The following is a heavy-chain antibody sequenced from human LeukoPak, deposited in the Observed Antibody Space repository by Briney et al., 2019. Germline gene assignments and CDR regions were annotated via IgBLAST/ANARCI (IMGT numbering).Heavy chain of an antibody. CDR3: ARDSLLFTHPGAFDI. D-gene: IGHD2-15*01. V-gene: IGHV3-48*04. CDR1: GFTFSSYS. J-gene: IGHJ3*02. CDR2: ISSSSSTI. Sequence: GGSLRLSCAASGFTFSSYSMNWVRQAPGKGLEWVSYISSSSSTIYYADSVKGRLTISRDNAKNSLYLQMNSLRAEDTAVYYCARDSLLFTHPGAFDIWGQGTMVTVSS.